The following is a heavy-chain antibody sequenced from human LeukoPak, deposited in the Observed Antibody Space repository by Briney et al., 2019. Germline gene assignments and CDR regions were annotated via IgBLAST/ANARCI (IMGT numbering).Heavy chain of an antibody. CDR3: ATSLGIAARRDFDY. Sequence: ASVKVSCKVSGYTLTELSMHWVRQAPGKGLEWMGGFDPEDGETIYAQKFQGRVTMTEDTSTDTAYMELSSLRSEDTAVYYCATSLGIAARRDFDYWGQGTLVAVSS. CDR1: GYTLTELS. J-gene: IGHJ4*02. CDR2: FDPEDGET. D-gene: IGHD6-6*01. V-gene: IGHV1-24*01.